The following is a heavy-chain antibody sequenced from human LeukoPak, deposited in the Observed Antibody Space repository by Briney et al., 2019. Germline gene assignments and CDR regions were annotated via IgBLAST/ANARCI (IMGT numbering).Heavy chain of an antibody. Sequence: GGSLRLSCAASGFTLSSYSMNWVRQAPGKGLEWVSSISSSSGYIYYADSVKGRFTISRDNAKNSLYLQMNSLRAEDTAVYYCARVSGSWYYFDYWGQGTLVTVSS. CDR2: ISSSSGYI. CDR3: ARVSGSWYYFDY. J-gene: IGHJ4*02. V-gene: IGHV3-21*01. CDR1: GFTLSSYS. D-gene: IGHD6-13*01.